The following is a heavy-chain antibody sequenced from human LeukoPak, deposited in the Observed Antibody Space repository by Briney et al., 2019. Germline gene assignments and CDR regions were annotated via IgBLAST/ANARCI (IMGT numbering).Heavy chain of an antibody. CDR1: GITFSNYV. V-gene: IGHV3-23*01. J-gene: IGHJ6*03. CDR3: AKGILGCSSTSCYGYMDV. CDR2: ISASGGST. Sequence: PGGSLRLSCAASGITFSNYVTSWVRQAPGKGLEWVAVISASGGSTYNADSVKGRFTISRDNSKNTLYLQMNSLRVEDTAVYYCAKGILGCSSTSCYGYMDVWGKGTTVTVSS. D-gene: IGHD2-2*01.